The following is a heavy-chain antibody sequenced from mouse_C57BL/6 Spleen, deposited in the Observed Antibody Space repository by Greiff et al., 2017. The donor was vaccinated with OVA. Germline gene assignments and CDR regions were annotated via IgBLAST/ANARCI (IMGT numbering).Heavy chain of an antibody. D-gene: IGHD3-3*01. CDR3: ARWEGPWFAY. CDR2: INPNNGGT. Sequence: VHVKQSGPELVKPGASVKMSCKASGYTFTDYNMHWVKQSHGKSLEWIGYINPNNGGTSYNQKFKGKATLTVNKSSSTAYMELRSLTSEDSAVYYCARWEGPWFAYWGQGTLVTVSA. CDR1: GYTFTDYN. V-gene: IGHV1-22*01. J-gene: IGHJ3*01.